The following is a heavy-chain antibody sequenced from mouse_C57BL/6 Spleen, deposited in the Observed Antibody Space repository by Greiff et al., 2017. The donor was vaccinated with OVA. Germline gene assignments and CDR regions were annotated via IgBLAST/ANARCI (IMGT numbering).Heavy chain of an antibody. J-gene: IGHJ2*01. CDR2: IYPGSGNT. V-gene: IGHV1-76*01. D-gene: IGHD4-1*01. Sequence: QVQLQQSGAELVRPGASVKLSCKASGYTFNDYYINWVKQRPGQGLEWIARIYPGSGNTYYNEKFKGKATLTAEKSSSTADMQLSSLTSEDSAVYFCARGGLGRGGYSDYWGQGTTLTVSS. CDR3: ARGGLGRGGYSDY. CDR1: GYTFNDYY.